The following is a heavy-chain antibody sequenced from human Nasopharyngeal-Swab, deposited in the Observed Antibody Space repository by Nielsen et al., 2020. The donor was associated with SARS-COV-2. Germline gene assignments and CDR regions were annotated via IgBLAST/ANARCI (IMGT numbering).Heavy chain of an antibody. Sequence: GESLKISCAASGFTFSSYAMSWVRQAPGKGQEWVSGISGSGGITYYADSVKGRFTISRDNSKNTLYLQMNSLRAEDTAVYYCARSWAVVTNFDYWGQGTLVTVSS. CDR3: ARSWAVVTNFDY. D-gene: IGHD4-23*01. CDR2: ISGSGGIT. CDR1: GFTFSSYA. V-gene: IGHV3-23*01. J-gene: IGHJ4*02.